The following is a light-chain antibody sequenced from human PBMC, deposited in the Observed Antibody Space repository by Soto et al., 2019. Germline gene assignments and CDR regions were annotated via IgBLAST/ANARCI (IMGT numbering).Light chain of an antibody. CDR1: QSVTIN. Sequence: TQSPGTLSVSLGERATLSCSASQSVTINVAWYQQKPGQAPRLLIFEASTRATGVPARFSGSGSGTHFTLTINSLEPEDFAVYYCQQRGNWPPLTFGGGTKVDIK. J-gene: IGKJ4*01. V-gene: IGKV3-11*01. CDR3: QQRGNWPPLT. CDR2: EAS.